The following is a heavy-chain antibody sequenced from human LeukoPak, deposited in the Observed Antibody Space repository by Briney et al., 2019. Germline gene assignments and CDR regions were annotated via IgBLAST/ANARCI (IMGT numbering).Heavy chain of an antibody. D-gene: IGHD4-17*01. CDR3: ARLGARQMLEY. J-gene: IGHJ4*02. CDR1: GFTFSSYG. Sequence: GRSLRLSCAASGFTFSSYGMHWVRQAPGKGLEWVAVIWYDGSNKYYADSVKGRFTISRDNAKNSLYLQMNSLRAEDTAVYYCARLGARQMLEYWGQGTLVTVSS. CDR2: IWYDGSNK. V-gene: IGHV3-33*01.